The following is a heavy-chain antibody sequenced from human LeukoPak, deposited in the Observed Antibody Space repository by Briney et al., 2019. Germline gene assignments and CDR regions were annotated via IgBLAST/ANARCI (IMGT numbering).Heavy chain of an antibody. J-gene: IGHJ4*02. D-gene: IGHD5-18*01. CDR3: ARGVDTQPAPGY. CDR1: GGSVSGYY. V-gene: IGHV4-59*02. Sequence: PSETLSLTCTVSGGSVSGYYWSWIRQPPGKGLEWIGYIYYSGSTNYNPSLKSRVTISVDTSKNQFSLKLSSVTAADTAVYYCARGVDTQPAPGYWGQGTLVTVSS. CDR2: IYYSGST.